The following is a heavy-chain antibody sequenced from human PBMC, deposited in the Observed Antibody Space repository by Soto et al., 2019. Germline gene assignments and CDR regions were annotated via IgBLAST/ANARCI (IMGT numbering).Heavy chain of an antibody. V-gene: IGHV5-51*01. D-gene: IGHD6-6*01. Sequence: PGESLKISCQGSGYSFASYWIGWVRQMPGKDLVWMGIIYPGDSDTRYSPSFQGQVTISADKSLRTAYLQWTSLKASDTALYYCARTRSFTLGFYYDGMDVWGQGTTVTVSS. J-gene: IGHJ6*02. CDR1: GYSFASYW. CDR2: IYPGDSDT. CDR3: ARTRSFTLGFYYDGMDV.